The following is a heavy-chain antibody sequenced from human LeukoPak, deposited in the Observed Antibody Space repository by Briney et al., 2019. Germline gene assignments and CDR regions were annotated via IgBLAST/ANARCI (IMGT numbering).Heavy chain of an antibody. CDR2: ISGSGGST. Sequence: GGSLRLSCAASGFTFSSYAMSWVRQAPGKGLEWVSAISGSGGSTYYADSVKGRFTISRDNSKNTLYLQMNSLRAEDTGVYYCAKGTGSYYAGFDYWGQGTLVTVSS. D-gene: IGHD1-26*01. J-gene: IGHJ4*02. V-gene: IGHV3-23*01. CDR3: AKGTGSYYAGFDY. CDR1: GFTFSSYA.